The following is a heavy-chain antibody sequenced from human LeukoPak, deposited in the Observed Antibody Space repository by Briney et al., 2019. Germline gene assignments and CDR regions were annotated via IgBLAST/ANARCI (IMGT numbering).Heavy chain of an antibody. CDR1: GGSISSYY. V-gene: IGHV4-4*07. J-gene: IGHJ5*02. CDR2: IYTSGST. Sequence: SETLSLTCTVSGGSISSYYWSWIRQPAGKGLEWIGRIYTSGSTNYNPSLKSRVTMSVDTSKNQFSLKLSSVTAADTAVYYCAREELAYCGGDCYFRNWFDPWGQGILVTVSS. CDR3: AREELAYCGGDCYFRNWFDP. D-gene: IGHD2-21*01.